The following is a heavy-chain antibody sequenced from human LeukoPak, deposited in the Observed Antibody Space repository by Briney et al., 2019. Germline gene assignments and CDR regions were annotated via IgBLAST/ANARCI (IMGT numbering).Heavy chain of an antibody. CDR3: ARRRRAYYDSSGYYYFDY. Sequence: GGSLRLSCAASGFTFDDYGMSWARQAPGKGLEWVSGINWNGGSTGYADSVKGRFTISRDNAKNSLSLQMNSLRAEDTALYYCARRRRAYYDSSGYYYFDYWGQGTLVTVSS. CDR1: GFTFDDYG. J-gene: IGHJ4*02. CDR2: INWNGGST. D-gene: IGHD3-22*01. V-gene: IGHV3-20*04.